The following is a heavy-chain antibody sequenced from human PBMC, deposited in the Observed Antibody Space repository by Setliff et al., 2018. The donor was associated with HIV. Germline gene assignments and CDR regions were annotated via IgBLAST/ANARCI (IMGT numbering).Heavy chain of an antibody. CDR2: INTDGSNT. Sequence: GGSLRLSCAASGFTFSNYWMHWVRQAPGKGLVWVSCINTDGSNTSYADSVKGRFTISRDNAKNTLYLQMNSLRAEDTAVYYCARDFYGSLDYWGQGTLVTVSS. J-gene: IGHJ4*02. D-gene: IGHD1-26*01. CDR3: ARDFYGSLDY. V-gene: IGHV3-74*01. CDR1: GFTFSNYW.